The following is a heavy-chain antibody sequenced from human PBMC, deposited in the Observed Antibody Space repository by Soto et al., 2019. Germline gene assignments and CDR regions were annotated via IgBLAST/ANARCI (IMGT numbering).Heavy chain of an antibody. J-gene: IGHJ6*02. V-gene: IGHV4-34*12. D-gene: IGHD1-26*01. Sequence: SETLSLTCAVYGGSFSAYYWSWVRQPPGKGLEWIGEIIHSESTKYNPSLKSRVTISVGTSKNQVSLKLSSVTAADTAVYYCARQRPTDGRWEFANYYGMDVWSQGTPVTVSS. CDR1: GGSFSAYY. CDR3: ARQRPTDGRWEFANYYGMDV. CDR2: IIHSEST.